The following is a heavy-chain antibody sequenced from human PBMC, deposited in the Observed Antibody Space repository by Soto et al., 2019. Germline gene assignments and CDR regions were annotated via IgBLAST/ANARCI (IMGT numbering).Heavy chain of an antibody. CDR2: ISGSGGST. D-gene: IGHD5-12*01. CDR1: GFSFSSFA. CDR3: AKSWEGGYDSVNYGMDV. V-gene: IGHV3-23*01. Sequence: GGSLRLSCAASGFSFSSFAVSWVREAPGRGLEWVSAISGSGGSTYYADSVKGRFTISRDNSKNTLYLQMNSLRAEYTAIYYCAKSWEGGYDSVNYGMDVWGQGTTVTVSS. J-gene: IGHJ6*02.